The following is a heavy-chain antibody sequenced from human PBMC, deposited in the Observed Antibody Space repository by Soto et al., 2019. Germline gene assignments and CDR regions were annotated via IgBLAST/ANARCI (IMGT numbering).Heavy chain of an antibody. CDR2: IIPIFGTA. Sequence: SVKVSCKASGGTFSSYAISWVRQAPGQGLEWMGGIIPIFGTANYAQKFQGRVTITADESTSTAYMELSSLRSEDTAVYYCARDQSNIVVVVAAPPNGMDVWGQGTTVT. J-gene: IGHJ6*02. CDR1: GGTFSSYA. V-gene: IGHV1-69*13. CDR3: ARDQSNIVVVVAAPPNGMDV. D-gene: IGHD2-15*01.